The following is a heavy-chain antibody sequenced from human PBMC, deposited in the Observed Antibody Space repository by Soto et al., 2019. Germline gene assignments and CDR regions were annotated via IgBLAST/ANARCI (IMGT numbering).Heavy chain of an antibody. V-gene: IGHV2-5*02. Sequence: QITLKESGPTLVRPAQTLTLTCDFSGFSLSTYHMGVAWIRQPPGKALEWLALLYWDDDKRYSPSLKDRLAISKDTSNNQVVLTITNIDHGDSATYFCAHAGDYDLLTFDHWGPGTLVTVSS. CDR2: LYWDDDK. J-gene: IGHJ4*01. D-gene: IGHD4-17*01. CDR3: AHAGDYDLLTFDH. CDR1: GFSLSTYHMG.